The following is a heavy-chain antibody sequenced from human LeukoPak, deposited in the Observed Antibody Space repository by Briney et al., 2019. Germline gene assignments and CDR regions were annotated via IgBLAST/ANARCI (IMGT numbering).Heavy chain of an antibody. CDR2: INSDGRST. V-gene: IGHV3-74*01. CDR1: GFTFSSYW. D-gene: IGHD3-16*01. CDR3: ARVAWGSAADAFDI. J-gene: IGHJ3*02. Sequence: GGSLRLSCAASGFTFSSYWMHWVRQAPGKGLGWVSRINSDGRSTSYADSVKGRFTISRDNAKNTLYLQMNSLRAEDTAVYYCARVAWGSAADAFDIWGQGTMVTVSS.